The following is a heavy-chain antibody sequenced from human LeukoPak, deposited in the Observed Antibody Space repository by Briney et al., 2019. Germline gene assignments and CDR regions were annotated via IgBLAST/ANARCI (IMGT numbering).Heavy chain of an antibody. CDR2: MKPNSGGT. CDR1: GYTFTDYF. J-gene: IGHJ4*02. CDR3: AREGVGPTQYSVDY. V-gene: IGHV1-2*02. D-gene: IGHD1-26*01. Sequence: ASVKVSCKGSGYTFTDYFVHWVRQAPGQGLEWMGWMKPNSGGTKYAQTFQGRVTMTRDTSISTAYMELSSLTSDDTAVYSCAREGVGPTQYSVDYWARGTPVTVSS.